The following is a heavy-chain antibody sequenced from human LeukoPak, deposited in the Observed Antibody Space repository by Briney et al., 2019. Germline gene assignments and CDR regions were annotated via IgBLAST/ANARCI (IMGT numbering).Heavy chain of an antibody. V-gene: IGHV3-11*04. D-gene: IGHD2/OR15-2a*01. J-gene: IGHJ4*02. CDR3: ASLYASGLFKVDY. Sequence: GGSLRLSCAGSGFTFSDYYMSWIRQAPGKGLEWVSYISGSGSTIYYADSVKGRFTISRDNAKNTLYLQMNSLRAEDTAVYYCASLYASGLFKVDYWGQGTLVTVSS. CDR2: ISGSGSTI. CDR1: GFTFSDYY.